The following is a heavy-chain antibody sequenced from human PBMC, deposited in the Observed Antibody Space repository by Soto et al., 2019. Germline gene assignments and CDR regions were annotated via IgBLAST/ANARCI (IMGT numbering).Heavy chain of an antibody. V-gene: IGHV1-3*01. D-gene: IGHD3-3*01. CDR2: INAGNGNT. J-gene: IGHJ6*03. CDR1: GYTFTSYA. CDR3: ARDRGSGYNYYYYMDV. Sequence: ASVKVSCKASGYTFTSYAMHWVRQAPGQRLEWMGWINAGNGNTKYSQKFQGRVTITRDTSASTAYMELSSLRSEDTAVYYCARDRGSGYNYYYYMDVWGKGTTVTVSS.